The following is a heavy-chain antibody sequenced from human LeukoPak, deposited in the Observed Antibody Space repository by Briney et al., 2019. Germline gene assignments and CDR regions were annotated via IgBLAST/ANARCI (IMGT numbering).Heavy chain of an antibody. J-gene: IGHJ4*02. CDR3: ARASGRGSYSSYFDY. CDR1: GFRLSAYW. D-gene: IGHD1-26*01. V-gene: IGHV3-7*01. Sequence: GGSLRLSCEVSGFRLSAYWMSWVRQAAGKGLEWVANINQDGSEKYYVDSVKGRFTISRDNAKESLYLQMNSLRAEDTAVYYCARASGRGSYSSYFDYWGQGTLVTVSS. CDR2: INQDGSEK.